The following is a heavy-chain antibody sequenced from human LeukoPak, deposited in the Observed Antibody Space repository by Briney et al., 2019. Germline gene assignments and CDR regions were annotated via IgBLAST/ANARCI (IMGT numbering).Heavy chain of an antibody. CDR3: AKAQPNSSSWYGRYAFDI. D-gene: IGHD6-13*01. CDR2: ISWNSGSI. Sequence: PGGSLRLSCAASGFTFDDYAMHWVRQAPGKGLEGVSGISWNSGSIGYADSVKGRFTISRDNAKNSLYLQMNSLRAEDTALYYCAKAQPNSSSWYGRYAFDIWGQGTMVTVSS. J-gene: IGHJ3*02. V-gene: IGHV3-9*01. CDR1: GFTFDDYA.